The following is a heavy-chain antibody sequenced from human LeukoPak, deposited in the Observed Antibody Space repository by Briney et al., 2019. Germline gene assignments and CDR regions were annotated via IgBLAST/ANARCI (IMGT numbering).Heavy chain of an antibody. Sequence: GESLKISFKASGYAFTRSWIGWVRQMPGKGLEWMGLIYPGDSDTRYSPSFQGQVTISADKSTNTAYLQWSSLQASDTAMFYCARQSMEAGLFSAFDIWGQGTMVTVSS. D-gene: IGHD3-10*02. CDR2: IYPGDSDT. V-gene: IGHV5-51*01. CDR1: GYAFTRSW. J-gene: IGHJ3*02. CDR3: ARQSMEAGLFSAFDI.